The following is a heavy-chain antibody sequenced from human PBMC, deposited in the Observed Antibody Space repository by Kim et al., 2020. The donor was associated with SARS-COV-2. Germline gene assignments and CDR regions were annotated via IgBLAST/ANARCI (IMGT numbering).Heavy chain of an antibody. CDR2: IKSKTDGGTT. CDR3: ATLPPVPVAGTYYYGMDV. D-gene: IGHD2-2*01. CDR1: GFTFRNAW. J-gene: IGHJ6*02. V-gene: IGHV3-15*01. Sequence: GGSLRLSCGASGFTFRNAWMSWVRQAPGKGLEWVGRIKSKTDGGTTDCAAPVKGRFTISRDDSKNTLYLQMSSPRTEDTAVYYCATLPPVPVAGTYYYGMDVWGQGTTVIVSS.